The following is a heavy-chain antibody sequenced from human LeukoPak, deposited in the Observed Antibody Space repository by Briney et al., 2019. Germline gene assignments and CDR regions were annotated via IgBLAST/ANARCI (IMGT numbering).Heavy chain of an antibody. J-gene: IGHJ4*02. CDR2: ISGDAGSI. Sequence: GGSLRLSCAASAITFSTYAMSWVRQAPGKGLECVSVISGDAGSIYYADSVMGRFTISRDNSKNTLSLQMNSLRAEDTAVYYCAKSDCASDGCKLLNYWGQGTLVTASS. CDR3: AKSDCASDGCKLLNY. D-gene: IGHD2-21*01. V-gene: IGHV3-23*01. CDR1: AITFSTYA.